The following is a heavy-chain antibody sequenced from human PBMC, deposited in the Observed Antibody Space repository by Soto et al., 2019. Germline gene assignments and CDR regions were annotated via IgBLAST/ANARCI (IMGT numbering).Heavy chain of an antibody. J-gene: IGHJ5*01. D-gene: IGHD6-13*01. CDR1: GYIFTNYG. Sequence: VQLVQSGAELRMPGASVKVSCKTSGYIFTNYGLTWVRQAPGQGLEWMGWISISVSCSHSSPKFHGRLIMTTDTSTNTAFMELRNLRIDDTAMYFCAKNSSSDWLDSWGQGTLITVSS. CDR3: AKNSSSDWLDS. V-gene: IGHV1-18*01. CDR2: ISISVSCS.